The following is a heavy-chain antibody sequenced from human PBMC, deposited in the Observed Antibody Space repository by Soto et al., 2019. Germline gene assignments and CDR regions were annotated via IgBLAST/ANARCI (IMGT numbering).Heavy chain of an antibody. D-gene: IGHD5-18*01. CDR2: ISAYNGKA. Sequence: GASVKVSCKASGYTFTSYGISWVRQAPGQGLEWMGGISAYNGKANYAQKFQGRVTITADKSTSTAYMELSSLRSEDTAVYYCARGRGYSYGYVDYWGQGTLVTVSS. CDR3: ARGRGYSYGYVDY. V-gene: IGHV1-18*01. CDR1: GYTFTSYG. J-gene: IGHJ4*02.